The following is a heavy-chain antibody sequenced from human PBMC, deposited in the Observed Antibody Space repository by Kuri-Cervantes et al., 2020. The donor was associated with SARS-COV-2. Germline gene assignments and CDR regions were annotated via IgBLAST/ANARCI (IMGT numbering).Heavy chain of an antibody. Sequence: ESLKISCTVSGGSISSSSYYWGWTRQPPGKGLEWIGSINSSGSTYYNPSLKSRVTISVDTSKNQFSLKLSSVNAADTAVYYCARHRVHVYFDYWGQGTLVTVSS. D-gene: IGHD1-1*01. J-gene: IGHJ4*02. CDR2: INSSGST. CDR1: GGSISSSSYY. V-gene: IGHV4-39*01. CDR3: ARHRVHVYFDY.